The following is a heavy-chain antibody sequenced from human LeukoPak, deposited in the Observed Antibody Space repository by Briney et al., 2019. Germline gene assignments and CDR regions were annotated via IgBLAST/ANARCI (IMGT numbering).Heavy chain of an antibody. D-gene: IGHD3-10*01. CDR1: GYTFTSYG. Sequence: ASVKVSCKASGYTFTSYGISWVRQAPGQGLEWMGWISAYNGNTNYAQKLQGRVTMTTDTSTSTAYMELRSLRSDDTAVYYCAREAYYYGSGSSQSYCNWFDPWGQGTLVTVSS. J-gene: IGHJ5*02. CDR3: AREAYYYGSGSSQSYCNWFDP. CDR2: ISAYNGNT. V-gene: IGHV1-18*01.